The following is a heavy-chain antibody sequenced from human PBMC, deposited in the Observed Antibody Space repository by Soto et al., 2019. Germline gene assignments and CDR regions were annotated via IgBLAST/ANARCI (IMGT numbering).Heavy chain of an antibody. V-gene: IGHV3-48*01. J-gene: IGHJ4*02. D-gene: IGHD5-18*01. Sequence: GGSLRLSCAASGFTFSNYWMSWVRQVPGKGLEWVSYISSSSSTIYYADSVKGRFTISRDNAKNSLYLQMNSLRAEDTAVYYCARDSGYSYGPPDYWGQGTLVTVSS. CDR3: ARDSGYSYGPPDY. CDR2: ISSSSSTI. CDR1: GFTFSNYW.